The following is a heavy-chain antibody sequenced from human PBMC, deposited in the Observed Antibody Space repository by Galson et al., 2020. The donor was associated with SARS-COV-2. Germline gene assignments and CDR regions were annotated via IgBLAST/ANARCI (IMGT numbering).Heavy chain of an antibody. J-gene: IGHJ5*02. Sequence: SETLSLTCTVSGGSISIGNYFWSWIRQRPGQGLEWIGYIYYSGTTYHNPSLKSRVTISVDTSKNQFSLNLTSVTAADTALYYCARGPLYNWGTDRDNWFDPWGQGTLVTASS. V-gene: IGHV4-31*03. D-gene: IGHD3-16*02. CDR3: ARGPLYNWGTDRDNWFDP. CDR2: IYYSGTT. CDR1: GGSISIGNYF.